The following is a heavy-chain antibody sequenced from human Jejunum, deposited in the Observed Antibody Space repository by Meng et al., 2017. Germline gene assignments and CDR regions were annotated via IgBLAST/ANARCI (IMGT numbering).Heavy chain of an antibody. CDR2: IKDDASEK. CDR1: GFTFSNSW. D-gene: IGHD1-1*01. J-gene: IGHJ4*02. Sequence: GGSLRLSCEAFGFTFSNSWMTWVRQAPGKGLEWVASIKDDASEKYYVDSVKGRFTMSRDNAKTSLYLHMNSLRADDTAMYYCARHKLARRSFDYWGQGTLVTVSS. CDR3: ARHKLARRSFDY. V-gene: IGHV3-7*01.